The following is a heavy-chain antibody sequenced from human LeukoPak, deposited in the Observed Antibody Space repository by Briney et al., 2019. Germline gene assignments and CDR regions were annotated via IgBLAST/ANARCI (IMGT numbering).Heavy chain of an antibody. CDR1: GYTFTAYY. Sequence: ASVKVSCKASGYTFTAYYIHWLRQAPGQGLEWMGWINPNSGDTNYAQKFQGRVTMTRDTSISTAYMELSRLRSDDTAVYYCARVRRSGSSGYYYAPDYWGQGTLVTVSS. J-gene: IGHJ4*02. CDR2: INPNSGDT. V-gene: IGHV1-2*02. D-gene: IGHD3-22*01. CDR3: ARVRRSGSSGYYYAPDY.